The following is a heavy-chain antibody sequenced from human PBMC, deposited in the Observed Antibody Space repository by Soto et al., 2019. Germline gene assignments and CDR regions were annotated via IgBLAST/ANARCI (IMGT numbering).Heavy chain of an antibody. J-gene: IGHJ6*02. D-gene: IGHD1-7*01. CDR3: ATDFRNYPEYGMDV. V-gene: IGHV3-33*01. CDR1: GFKYSIYG. CDR2: IWYDGSNQ. Sequence: PRASQRLSCEASGFKYSIYGMHWVHQTPGKGLEWVAVIWYDGSNQYYADSVKGRFTISRDNSKNTLYLQMNSLRAEDTAVYYCATDFRNYPEYGMDVWGQGTTVTVSS.